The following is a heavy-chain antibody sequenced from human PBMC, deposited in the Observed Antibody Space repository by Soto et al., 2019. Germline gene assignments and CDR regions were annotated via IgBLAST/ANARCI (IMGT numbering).Heavy chain of an antibody. CDR2: ISDTGNNI. CDR3: ARANHHTYYAMDV. J-gene: IGHJ6*02. V-gene: IGHV3-11*01. Sequence: SLRLSCAASGFTFRDYYMSWVRQAPGKGLEWVSYISDTGNNIYYADSVQGRFTISRDNAKNSLYLQMRSLRAEDTAVYYCARANHHTYYAMDVWGQGTTVTVSS. CDR1: GFTFRDYY.